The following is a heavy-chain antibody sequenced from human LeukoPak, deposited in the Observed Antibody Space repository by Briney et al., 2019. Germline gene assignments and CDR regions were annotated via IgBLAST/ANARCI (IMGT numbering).Heavy chain of an antibody. CDR2: IIPILGIA. V-gene: IGHV1-69*02. J-gene: IGHJ3*02. CDR3: ALPTYYYDSSQAFDI. Sequence: SVKVSXKASGGTFRSYTISWVRQAPGQGLEWIGRIIPILGIANYAQKFQGRVTITADKSTSTAYMELSSLRSEDTAVYYCALPTYYYDSSQAFDIWGQGTMVTVSS. D-gene: IGHD3-22*01. CDR1: GGTFRSYT.